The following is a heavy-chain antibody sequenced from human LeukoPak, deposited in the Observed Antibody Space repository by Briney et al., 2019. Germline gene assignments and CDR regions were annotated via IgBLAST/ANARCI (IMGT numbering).Heavy chain of an antibody. Sequence: GGSLRLSCAASGFIFSDYYMSWIRQAPGKGLEWVSYISTGGSTKYYADSVKGRFTISRDNAKNSLYLQMNSLRAEDTAVYYCARXXEISDYDPLVNSXMDVWGKGTTVTVSS. V-gene: IGHV3-11*04. CDR1: GFIFSDYY. CDR2: ISTGGSTK. CDR3: ARXXEISDYDPLVNSXMDV. J-gene: IGHJ6*03. D-gene: IGHD3-22*01.